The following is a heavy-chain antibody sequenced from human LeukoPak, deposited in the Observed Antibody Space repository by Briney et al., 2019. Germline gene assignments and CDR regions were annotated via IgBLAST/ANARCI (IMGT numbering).Heavy chain of an antibody. V-gene: IGHV3-23*01. CDR3: AKHGEAYGDSKTDY. CDR1: GFTFSSYA. D-gene: IGHD4-17*01. CDR2: ISGSGGST. J-gene: IGHJ4*02. Sequence: GGSLRLSCAASGFTFSSYAMCWVRQAPGKGLEWVSVISGSGGSTYYPDSVKGRFTISRDNSKNTLYMQMNSLRAEDTAVYYCAKHGEAYGDSKTDYWGQGTQVTVSS.